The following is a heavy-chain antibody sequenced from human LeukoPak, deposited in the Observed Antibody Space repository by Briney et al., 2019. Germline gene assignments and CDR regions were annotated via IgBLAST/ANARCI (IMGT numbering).Heavy chain of an antibody. D-gene: IGHD5-18*01. CDR1: GFTFSSYW. CDR2: IKQDGSEK. Sequence: GGSLRLSCAASGFTFSSYWMSWVRQAPGKGLEWVANIKQDGSEKYYVDSVKGRFTISRDNAKNSLYLQMNSLRAEDTAVYYCARKYVGAPNTARAYYYYMDVWGKGTTVTVSS. CDR3: ARKYVGAPNTARAYYYYMDV. V-gene: IGHV3-7*01. J-gene: IGHJ6*03.